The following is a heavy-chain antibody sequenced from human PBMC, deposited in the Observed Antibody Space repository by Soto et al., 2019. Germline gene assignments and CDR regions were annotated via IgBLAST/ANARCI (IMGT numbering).Heavy chain of an antibody. CDR2: IYYSGST. CDR1: GGSISSSSYY. D-gene: IGHD1-20*01. J-gene: IGHJ5*02. V-gene: IGHV4-39*07. Sequence: SETLSLTCTVSGGSISSSSYYWGWIRQPPGKGLEWIGSIYYSGSTYYNPSLKSRVTISVDTSKNQFSLKLSSVTAADTAVYYCARDRGITGTFFGFDPWGQGTLVTVSS. CDR3: ARDRGITGTFFGFDP.